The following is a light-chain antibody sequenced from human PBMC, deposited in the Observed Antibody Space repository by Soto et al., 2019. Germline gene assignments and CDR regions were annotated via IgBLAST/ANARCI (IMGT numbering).Light chain of an antibody. Sequence: EIVMTQSPATLSVSPGERATLSCRASQSVGSNLAWYQQKPGQAPRLLIYGASTRATGIPARFSGSGSGTEFTLTISSLQSEDFAIYFRQQYNNWPPDRTFGQGTKVEIK. J-gene: IGKJ1*01. CDR2: GAS. CDR1: QSVGSN. CDR3: QQYNNWPPDRT. V-gene: IGKV3-15*01.